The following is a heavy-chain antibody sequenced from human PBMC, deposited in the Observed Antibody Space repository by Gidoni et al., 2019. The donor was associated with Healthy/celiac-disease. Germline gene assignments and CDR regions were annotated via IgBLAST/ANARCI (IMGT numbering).Heavy chain of an antibody. J-gene: IGHJ5*02. D-gene: IGHD2-15*01. CDR3: ARGRGGYCSGGSCRPPRWFDP. V-gene: IGHV4-34*01. CDR1: GGSFSGYY. CDR2: INHSGST. Sequence: QVQLQQWGAGLLKPSEPLSLTCAVYGGSFSGYYWSWIRQPPGKGLEWIGEINHSGSTNYNPSLKSRVTISVDTSKNQFSLKLSSVTAADTAVYYCARGRGGYCSGGSCRPPRWFDPWGQGTLVTVSS.